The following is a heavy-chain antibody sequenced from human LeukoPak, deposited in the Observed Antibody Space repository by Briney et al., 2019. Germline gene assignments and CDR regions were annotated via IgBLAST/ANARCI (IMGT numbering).Heavy chain of an antibody. CDR1: GGSFSGYY. CDR2: INHSGST. V-gene: IGHV4-34*01. J-gene: IGHJ4*02. D-gene: IGHD1-26*01. CDR3: ARGHGSYY. Sequence: SETLSLTCAVYGGSFSGYYWSWIRQPPGKGLEWIGEINHSGSTNYNPSLKSRVTISVDTSKNQFSLKLSSVTAADTAVYYCARGHGSYYWGQGTLVTVPS.